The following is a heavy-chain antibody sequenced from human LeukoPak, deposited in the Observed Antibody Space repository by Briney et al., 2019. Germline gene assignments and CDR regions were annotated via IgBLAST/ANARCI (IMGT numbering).Heavy chain of an antibody. CDR3: ARDFSRGSYKGRDYYMDV. D-gene: IGHD1-26*01. Sequence: GGSLRLSCAASGFTFSTYAMHWVRQAPGKGLEWVAVISYDVSKTYYADSVKGRFTISRDNSKNTLYLQMNSLRAEDTAVYYCARDFSRGSYKGRDYYMDVWGKGTTVTVSS. J-gene: IGHJ6*03. V-gene: IGHV3-30*04. CDR2: ISYDVSKT. CDR1: GFTFSTYA.